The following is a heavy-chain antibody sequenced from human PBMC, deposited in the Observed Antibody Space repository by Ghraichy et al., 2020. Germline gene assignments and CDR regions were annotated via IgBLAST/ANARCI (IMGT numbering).Heavy chain of an antibody. CDR3: ARGPIYYYDSSGYQSSYWYFDL. CDR2: IIPIFGIA. V-gene: IGHV1-69*10. D-gene: IGHD3-22*01. CDR1: GGTFSSYA. J-gene: IGHJ2*01. Sequence: SVKVSCKASGGTFSSYAISWVRQAPGQGLEWMGGIIPIFGIANYAQKFQGRVTITADKSTSTAYMELSSLRSEDTAVYYCARGPIYYYDSSGYQSSYWYFDLWGRGTLVTVSS.